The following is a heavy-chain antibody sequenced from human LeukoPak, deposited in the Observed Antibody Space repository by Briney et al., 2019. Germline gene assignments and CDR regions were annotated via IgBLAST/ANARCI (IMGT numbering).Heavy chain of an antibody. J-gene: IGHJ4*02. Sequence: GGSLRLSCAASGFIVSSNYMSRVRQAPGKGLEWVSVIYSGGSTYYADSVKGRFTISRDNSKNTLYLQMNSLRAEDTAVYYCARLHSGIYLDYWGQGTLVTVSS. V-gene: IGHV3-66*04. D-gene: IGHD1-26*01. CDR1: GFIVSSNY. CDR3: ARLHSGIYLDY. CDR2: IYSGGST.